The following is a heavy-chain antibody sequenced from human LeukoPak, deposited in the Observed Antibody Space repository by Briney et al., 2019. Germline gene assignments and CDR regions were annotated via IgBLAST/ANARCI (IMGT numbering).Heavy chain of an antibody. CDR1: GGSISSYY. CDR2: IYYSGST. J-gene: IGHJ4*02. D-gene: IGHD7-27*01. CDR3: ARVESWGSFFDY. V-gene: IGHV4-59*01. Sequence: SETLSLTCTVSGGSISSYYWSWIRQPPGKGLERIGYIYYSGSTNYNPSLKSRVTISVDTSKNQFSLKLSSVTAADTAVYYCARVESWGSFFDYWGQGTLVTVSS.